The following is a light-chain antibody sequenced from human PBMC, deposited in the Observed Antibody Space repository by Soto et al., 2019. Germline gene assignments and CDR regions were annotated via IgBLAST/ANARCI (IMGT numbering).Light chain of an antibody. V-gene: IGKV1-39*01. CDR1: QSISTY. CDR3: QQSYSAPTT. CDR2: AAS. Sequence: DSQMTQSPSSRSASVGDRVTITCRAGQSISTYLNWYLQKPGKAPELLIYAASTLRSGVPSRFSGSGSGTDFSVTISSLQPEDFATYYCQQSYSAPTTFGGGTKVDIK. J-gene: IGKJ4*01.